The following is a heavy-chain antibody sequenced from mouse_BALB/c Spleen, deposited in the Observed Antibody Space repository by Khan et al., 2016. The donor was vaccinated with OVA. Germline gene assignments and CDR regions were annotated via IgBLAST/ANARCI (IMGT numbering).Heavy chain of an antibody. CDR1: GFNIKDYY. V-gene: IGHV14-1*02. CDR3: AREGDSPWFAY. J-gene: IGHJ3*01. CDR2: IDPENGDT. Sequence: IQLVQSGAELVRPGALVKLSCKASGFNIKDYYMHWVKQRPEQGLVWIGRIDPENGDTIYDPKFQGKASITSDTSSITAYLPLSSLKSEDSAVYYCAREGDSPWFAYWGQGTMVTVSA. D-gene: IGHD2-13*01.